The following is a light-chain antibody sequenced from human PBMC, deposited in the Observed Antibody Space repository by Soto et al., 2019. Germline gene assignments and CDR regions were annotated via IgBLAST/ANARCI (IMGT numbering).Light chain of an antibody. CDR1: QSISSH. Sequence: DIQMTQSPSSLSASVGDRVTISCRASQSISSHLNWYQQKPGRAPQLLIYATFSLQRGVPSRFSGSGSGTDFTLTINSLQPEDFATYYCQQSYSTPQTFGQGTKVEI. CDR3: QQSYSTPQT. V-gene: IGKV1-39*01. CDR2: ATF. J-gene: IGKJ1*01.